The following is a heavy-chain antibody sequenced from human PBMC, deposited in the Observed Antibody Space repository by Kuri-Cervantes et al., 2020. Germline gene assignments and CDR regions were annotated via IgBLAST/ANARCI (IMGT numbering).Heavy chain of an antibody. Sequence: SETLSLTCAVYGGSFSGYYWSWIRQPPGKGLEWIGSIYYSGSTYPKSSLKSRVTISLDTSKNQFSLKLSSVTAADTAVYYCARDSGIVAANDAFDIWGQGTMVTVSS. J-gene: IGHJ3*02. CDR2: IYYSGST. V-gene: IGHV4-34*01. CDR3: ARDSGIVAANDAFDI. D-gene: IGHD6-13*01. CDR1: GGSFSGYY.